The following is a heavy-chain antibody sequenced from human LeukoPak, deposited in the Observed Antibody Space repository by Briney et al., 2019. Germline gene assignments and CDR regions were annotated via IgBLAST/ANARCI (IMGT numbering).Heavy chain of an antibody. CDR2: IYTSGST. CDR3: AIQRGATVTQPEPNWFDP. V-gene: IGHV4-61*02. Sequence: SQTLSLTCTVSGGSISSGSYYWRWLRQPAGTGLEWIGRIYTSGSTNYNPSLKSRVTISVDTSKNQFSLKLSSVTAADTAVYYCAIQRGATVTQPEPNWFDPWGQGTLVTVSS. J-gene: IGHJ5*02. D-gene: IGHD4-11*01. CDR1: GGSISSGSYY.